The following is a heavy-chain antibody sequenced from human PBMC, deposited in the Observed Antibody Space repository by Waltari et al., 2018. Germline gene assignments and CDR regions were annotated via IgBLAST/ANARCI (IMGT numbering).Heavy chain of an antibody. Sequence: QLQLQESGPGLVKPSETLSLTCTVSGGSISSSNYYWGCIRQPPGKGLEWIGSIYYSGSTYYNPSLKSRVTMSVDTSMNQFSLRLSSATAADTAVYYCARDRDYGSGSYPGRYGMDVWGQGTTVTVSS. J-gene: IGHJ6*02. CDR3: ARDRDYGSGSYPGRYGMDV. CDR1: GGSISSSNYY. V-gene: IGHV4-39*02. D-gene: IGHD3-10*01. CDR2: IYYSGST.